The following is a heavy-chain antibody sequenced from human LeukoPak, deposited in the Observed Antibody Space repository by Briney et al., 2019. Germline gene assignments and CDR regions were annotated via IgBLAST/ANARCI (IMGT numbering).Heavy chain of an antibody. Sequence: ASVKVSCKASGYTFTGYYMHWVRQAPGQGLEWMGWISAYNGNTNYAQKLQGRVTMTTDTSTSTAYMELRSLRSDDTAVYYCARGTGNWFDPWGQGTLVTVSS. CDR1: GYTFTGYY. CDR2: ISAYNGNT. J-gene: IGHJ5*02. CDR3: ARGTGNWFDP. D-gene: IGHD7-27*01. V-gene: IGHV1-18*04.